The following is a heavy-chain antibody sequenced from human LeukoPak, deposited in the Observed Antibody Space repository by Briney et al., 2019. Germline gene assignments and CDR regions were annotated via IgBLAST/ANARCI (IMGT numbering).Heavy chain of an antibody. CDR3: AKDLMRDRWFGES. J-gene: IGHJ5*02. D-gene: IGHD3-10*01. V-gene: IGHV3-30*02. CDR1: GFTFSYYG. CDR2: IRYDGNDK. Sequence: GGSLRLSCAASGFTFSYYGMHWVRQAPGKGLEWVAFIRYDGNDKFYADSVKGRFTISRDTSKNTLYLQMNSLRTEDTAVYYCAKDLMRDRWFGESWGQGTLVTVSS.